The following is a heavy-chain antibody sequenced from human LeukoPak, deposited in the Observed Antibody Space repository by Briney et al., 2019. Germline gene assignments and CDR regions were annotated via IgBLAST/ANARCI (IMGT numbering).Heavy chain of an antibody. CDR3: ARDQLYCSHGTCSTHNWFDP. CDR2: IAYDGSHK. J-gene: IGHJ5*02. Sequence: PGGSLRLSCAAHGVTFNTYAFHCVRQAPGKGLEWVAIIAYDGSHKYYADSVKGRFSISRDNSNNTVLLQMNSLRPADTAVYYCARDQLYCSHGTCSTHNWFDPWGQGTLVTVAS. V-gene: IGHV3-30-3*01. CDR1: GVTFNTYA. D-gene: IGHD2-15*01.